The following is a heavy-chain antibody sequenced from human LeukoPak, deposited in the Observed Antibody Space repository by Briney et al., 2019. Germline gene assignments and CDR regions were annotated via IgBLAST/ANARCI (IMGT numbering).Heavy chain of an antibody. V-gene: IGHV4-34*01. CDR2: INHSGST. D-gene: IGHD6-6*01. CDR3: ARRAQQLAIYYYYCMDV. Sequence: PSETLSLTCAVYGGSFSGYYWSWIRQPPGKGLEWIGEINHSGSTNYNPSLKSRVTISVDTSKNQFSLKLSSVTAADTAVYYCARRAQQLAIYYYYCMDVWGKGTTVTVSS. J-gene: IGHJ6*03. CDR1: GGSFSGYY.